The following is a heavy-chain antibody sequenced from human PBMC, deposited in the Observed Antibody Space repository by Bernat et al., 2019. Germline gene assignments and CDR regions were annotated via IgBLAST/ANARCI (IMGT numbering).Heavy chain of an antibody. J-gene: IGHJ4*02. D-gene: IGHD6-13*01. V-gene: IGHV3-15*07. CDR3: ARVVNSGSSSWYSRHTSDFDY. CDR2: IKPKVDGGAT. Sequence: EVQLVESGGGLVKPGGSLRLSCAASGFSFSNAWMIWVRQAPGKGLEWVGLIKPKVDGGATEYAAPVQGRFTISRDNSKNTLYLQMNSLRAEDTAVYYCARVVNSGSSSWYSRHTSDFDYWGQGTLVTVSS. CDR1: GFSFSNAW.